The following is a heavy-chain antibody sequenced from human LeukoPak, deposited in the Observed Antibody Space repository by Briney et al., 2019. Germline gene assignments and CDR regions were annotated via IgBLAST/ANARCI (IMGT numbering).Heavy chain of an antibody. Sequence: GASVKVSCKASGYTFTSYDINWVRQATGQGLEWMGWMNPNSGNTGYAQKFQGRVTITRNTSISTAYMGLSSLRSEDTAVYYCAKGQTIRRTIFGVVTAGGSDYWGQGTLVTVSS. D-gene: IGHD3-3*01. CDR2: MNPNSGNT. CDR3: AKGQTIRRTIFGVVTAGGSDY. V-gene: IGHV1-8*03. J-gene: IGHJ4*02. CDR1: GYTFTSYD.